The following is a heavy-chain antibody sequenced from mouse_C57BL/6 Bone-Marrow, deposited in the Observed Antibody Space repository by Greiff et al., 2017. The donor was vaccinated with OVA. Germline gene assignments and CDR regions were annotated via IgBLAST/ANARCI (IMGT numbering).Heavy chain of an antibody. V-gene: IGHV14-4*01. CDR2: IDPENGDT. J-gene: IGHJ4*01. Sequence: VQLKQSGAELVRPGASVKLSCTASGFNIKDDYMHWVKQRPEQGLEWIGWIDPENGDTEYASKFQGKATITADTSSNTAYLQLSSLTSEDTAVYYCTRSTGAMDYWGQGTSVTVSS. D-gene: IGHD1-1*01. CDR1: GFNIKDDY. CDR3: TRSTGAMDY.